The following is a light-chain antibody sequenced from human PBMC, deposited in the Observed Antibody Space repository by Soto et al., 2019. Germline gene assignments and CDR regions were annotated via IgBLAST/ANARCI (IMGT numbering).Light chain of an antibody. V-gene: IGKV4-1*01. J-gene: IGKJ1*01. CDR1: QSVLYSSNNKNY. Sequence: IVMTQSPDSLAVSLGERATIKCKSGQSVLYSSNNKNYLAWYQQKPGQPPKLLIYWASTRESGVPDRFSGSGSGTDFTLTISSLQAEDVAVYYCQQYYSPTWKFGQGTKVDIK. CDR2: WAS. CDR3: QQYYSPTWK.